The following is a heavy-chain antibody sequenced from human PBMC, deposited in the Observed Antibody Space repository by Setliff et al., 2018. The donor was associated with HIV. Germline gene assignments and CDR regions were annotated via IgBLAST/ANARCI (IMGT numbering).Heavy chain of an antibody. CDR3: ARDRVVGATLDPLDL. V-gene: IGHV3-48*03. CDR2: ISYSGSAI. D-gene: IGHD1-26*01. CDR1: GFTFINYE. Sequence: GGSLRLSCTASGFTFINYEMNWVRQAPGKGLEWVAYISYSGSAIHYADSVKGRFTISRDNAKNSLYLQMNTLRAEDTAVYYCARDRVVGATLDPLDLWGQGTMVTVSS. J-gene: IGHJ3*01.